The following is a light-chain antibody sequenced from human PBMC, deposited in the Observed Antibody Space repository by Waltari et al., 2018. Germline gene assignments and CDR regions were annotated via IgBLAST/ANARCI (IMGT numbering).Light chain of an antibody. CDR2: VNSDGSH. V-gene: IGLV4-69*02. J-gene: IGLJ3*02. CDR1: SGHSTNI. CDR3: QSGGHGTWV. Sequence: QLVLTQSPSASASLGASVKLTRTLDSGHSTNIIAQPQQQPQKGPRYLMKVNSDGSHSKGDEIPDRFSGSSSSSGTERYLTISSVQSEDEADYYCQSGGHGTWVFGGGTKLTVL.